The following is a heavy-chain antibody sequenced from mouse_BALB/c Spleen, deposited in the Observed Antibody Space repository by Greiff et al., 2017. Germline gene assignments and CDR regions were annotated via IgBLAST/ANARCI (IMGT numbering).Heavy chain of an antibody. D-gene: IGHD2-4*01. CDR3: VRPYHDGGFAY. J-gene: IGHJ3*01. V-gene: IGHV10-1*02. CDR2: IRSKSNNYAT. Sequence: EVQLVESGGGLVQPKGSLKLSCAASGFTFNTYAMNWVRQAPGKGLEWVARIRSKSNNYATYYADSVKDRFTISRDDSQSMLYLQMNNLKTEDTAMYYCVRPYHDGGFAYWGQGTLVTVSA. CDR1: GFTFNTYA.